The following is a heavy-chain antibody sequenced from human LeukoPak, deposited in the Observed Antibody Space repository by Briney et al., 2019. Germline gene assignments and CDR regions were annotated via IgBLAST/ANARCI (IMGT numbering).Heavy chain of an antibody. J-gene: IGHJ4*02. CDR1: GFRFRSYG. Sequence: GGSLRLSCVASGFRFRSYGMHWVRQAPGKGLEWVAVISYDGSNKYYADSVKGRFTISRDNSKNTLYLQMNSLRAEDTAVYYCAKDPDGDYYFDYWGQGTLVTVSS. CDR3: AKDPDGDYYFDY. V-gene: IGHV3-30*18. D-gene: IGHD4-17*01. CDR2: ISYDGSNK.